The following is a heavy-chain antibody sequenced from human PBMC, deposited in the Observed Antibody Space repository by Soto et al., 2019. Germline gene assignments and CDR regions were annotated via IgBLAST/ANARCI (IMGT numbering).Heavy chain of an antibody. Sequence: QVQLVESGGGVVQPGRSLRLSCAASGFTFNTYGMHWVRQAPGKGLECVAVISYDGTHKYYADSVKGRFTISRDNSKNTLYLQMNSLRPDDSAVYYCARDTFGDSLWYICGMDVWGQGTTVAVSS. J-gene: IGHJ6*02. V-gene: IGHV3-30*03. CDR2: ISYDGTHK. CDR1: GFTFNTYG. CDR3: ARDTFGDSLWYICGMDV. D-gene: IGHD3-10*01.